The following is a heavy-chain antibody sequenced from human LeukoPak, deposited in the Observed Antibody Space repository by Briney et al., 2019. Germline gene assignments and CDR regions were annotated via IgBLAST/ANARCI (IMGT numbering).Heavy chain of an antibody. CDR3: ARGGPRRGAYFDY. V-gene: IGHV3-74*01. J-gene: IGHJ4*02. Sequence: GGSLRLSCTASGFTFTNAWMNWVRQAPGKGLVWVSRINTDGTSTNYADSVKGRFTISRDNAKNTVYLQMNSLRAEDTAVYYCARGGPRRGAYFDYWGQGSLVTVSS. CDR2: INTDGTST. CDR1: GFTFTNAW.